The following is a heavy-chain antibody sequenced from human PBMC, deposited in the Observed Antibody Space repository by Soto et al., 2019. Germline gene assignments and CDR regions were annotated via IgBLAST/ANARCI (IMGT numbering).Heavy chain of an antibody. CDR2: IYYSGST. CDR1: GDSGGFISSSSYH. V-gene: IGHV4-39*01. CDR3: ARHPPYGPLDY. J-gene: IGHJ4*02. D-gene: IGHD4-17*01. Sequence: QLQLQESGPGLVKPSETLSLTCTVSGDSGGFISSSSYHWGWIRQPPGKGLEWIGNIYYSGSTSYNPSLKSRVTISGDTSKNQFSLRLTSVTADTAVYYCARHPPYGPLDYWGQGTLVTVSS.